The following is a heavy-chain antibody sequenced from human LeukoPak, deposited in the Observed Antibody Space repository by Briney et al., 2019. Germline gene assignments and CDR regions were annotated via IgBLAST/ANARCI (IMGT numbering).Heavy chain of an antibody. V-gene: IGHV4-30-4*01. CDR2: IYYSGST. J-gene: IGHJ4*02. CDR1: GGSISSGDYY. D-gene: IGHD3-9*01. Sequence: SQTLSLTCTVSGGSISSGDYYWSWIRQPPGKGLEWIGYIYYSGSTYYNPSLKSRVTISVDTSKNQFSLKLSSVTAADTAVYYCARIRGALLRYFDWLSPTPFWGQGTLVTVSS. CDR3: ARIRGALLRYFDWLSPTPF.